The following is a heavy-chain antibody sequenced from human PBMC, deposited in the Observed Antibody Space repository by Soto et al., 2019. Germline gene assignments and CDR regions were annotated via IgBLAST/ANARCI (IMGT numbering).Heavy chain of an antibody. J-gene: IGHJ4*02. V-gene: IGHV4-31*01. CDR2: IYDRGTT. CDR3: ARATESHYFDY. CDR1: GASISSSGYF. Sequence: QVQLQESGPGLVKPSQTLSLTCTLSGASISSSGYFWSWIRLHPEEGLEWIGYIYDRGTTYYNPSLKSPVTISTDTSKKEFSLTLTSVTAADTAVYYCARATESHYFDYWGRGILVTVTS.